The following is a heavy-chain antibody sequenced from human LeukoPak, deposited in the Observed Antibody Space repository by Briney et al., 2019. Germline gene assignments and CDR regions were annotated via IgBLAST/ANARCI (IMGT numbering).Heavy chain of an antibody. D-gene: IGHD3-10*01. CDR2: IYYSGST. CDR1: GESISSHY. J-gene: IGHJ6*03. V-gene: IGHV4-59*11. CDR3: ARVPYGSGSYYRPYYYYMDV. Sequence: SETLSLTCNVSGESISSHYWSWTRQSPGKGLEWIGYIYYSGSTNYNPSLKSRVTISVDTSKNQFSLKLSSVTAADTAVYYCARVPYGSGSYYRPYYYYMDVWGKGTTVTVSS.